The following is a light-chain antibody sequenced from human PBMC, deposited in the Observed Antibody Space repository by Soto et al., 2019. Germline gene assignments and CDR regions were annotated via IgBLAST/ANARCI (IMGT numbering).Light chain of an antibody. V-gene: IGKV3-20*01. Sequence: EIVLTQSPGTLSLSPGERATLSCRASQSVSSNYLAWYQQKRGQAPRLLIYGASNRATGIADRFSGSGSGTDFTLIIRRLEPEDFALYYCQQYGSSPWTFGQGTKVEIK. CDR1: QSVSSNY. CDR3: QQYGSSPWT. CDR2: GAS. J-gene: IGKJ1*01.